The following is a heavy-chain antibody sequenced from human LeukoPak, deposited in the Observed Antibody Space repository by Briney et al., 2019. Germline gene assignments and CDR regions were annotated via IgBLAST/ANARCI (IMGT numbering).Heavy chain of an antibody. J-gene: IGHJ4*02. D-gene: IGHD2-21*02. Sequence: GGSLRLSCAVSGVTFTTFAMSWVRHTPGKGLQWVSAINHNGASTYYADSVRGRFTISRDNSRTTLYLQLNSLRVEDTAVYYCVKRAYCGGDCYPDYWGQGTLVTVSS. CDR1: GVTFTTFA. CDR2: INHNGAST. V-gene: IGHV3-23*01. CDR3: VKRAYCGGDCYPDY.